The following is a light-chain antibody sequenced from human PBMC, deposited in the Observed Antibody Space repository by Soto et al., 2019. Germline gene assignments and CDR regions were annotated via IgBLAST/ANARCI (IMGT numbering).Light chain of an antibody. V-gene: IGLV2-8*01. Sequence: QSVLTQPPSASGSPGQSVTISCTGTSSDVGGYKYVSWYQQHPGKAPKLMIYEVSKRPSGVPDRFSGSKSGNTASLTVSGIQAEDEADYYCSSYGGSNNYVFGTGTKVTVL. CDR2: EVS. CDR3: SSYGGSNNYV. J-gene: IGLJ1*01. CDR1: SSDVGGYKY.